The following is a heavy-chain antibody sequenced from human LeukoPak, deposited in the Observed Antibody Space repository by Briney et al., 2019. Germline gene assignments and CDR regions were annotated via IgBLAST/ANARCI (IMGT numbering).Heavy chain of an antibody. V-gene: IGHV3-23*01. J-gene: IGHJ4*02. CDR1: GFTFSSYA. CDR2: ISGSGGST. Sequence: GGSLRLSCAASGFTFSSYAMSWVRQAPGKGLEWVSAISGSGGSTYYADSVKGRFTISRDNSKNTLYLQMNSLRAEDTAVYYCAKGQYYYDSCPGDFDYWGQGTLVTVSS. D-gene: IGHD3-22*01. CDR3: AKGQYYYDSCPGDFDY.